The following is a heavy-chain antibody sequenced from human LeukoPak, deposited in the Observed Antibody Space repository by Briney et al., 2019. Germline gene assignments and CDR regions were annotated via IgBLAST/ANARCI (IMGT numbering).Heavy chain of an antibody. CDR1: GYTFTGYY. CDR2: INPNSGGT. CDR3: ARLSTGVVPAARDY. Sequence: GASVKVSCEASGYTFTGYYMHWVRQAPGQGLEWMGWINPNSGGTNYAQKFQGRVTMTRDTSISTAYMELSRLRSDDTAVYYCARLSTGVVPAARDYWGQGTLVTVSS. J-gene: IGHJ4*02. V-gene: IGHV1-2*02. D-gene: IGHD2-2*01.